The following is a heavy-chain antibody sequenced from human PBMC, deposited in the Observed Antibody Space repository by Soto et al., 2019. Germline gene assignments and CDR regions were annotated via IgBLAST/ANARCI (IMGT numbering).Heavy chain of an antibody. CDR3: ARDQDLGY. CDR1: GGSMSNYY. J-gene: IGHJ4*02. CDR2: IYYSGTT. D-gene: IGHD3-10*01. Sequence: AETLSLTCSVSGGSMSNYYWNWIRQSPGKGLEWIGHIYYSGTTNYNPSLKSRVTISIDTSKNQVSLNLTSVTSADTAVYYCARDQDLGYWGQGTLVTVSS. V-gene: IGHV4-59*01.